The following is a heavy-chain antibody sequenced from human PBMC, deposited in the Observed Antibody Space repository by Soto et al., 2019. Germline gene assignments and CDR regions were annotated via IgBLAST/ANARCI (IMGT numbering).Heavy chain of an antibody. V-gene: IGHV3-66*01. Sequence: PGGSLRLSCAASGFTVSTKYMSWVRQAPGKGLEWVSVIYSGVSTFYADSVRGRFTISRDNSKNTVNLQMNSLRAEDTAVYYCARDPWAADYWGQGTLVTVSS. CDR1: GFTVSTKY. CDR2: IYSGVST. CDR3: ARDPWAADY. D-gene: IGHD3-16*01. J-gene: IGHJ4*02.